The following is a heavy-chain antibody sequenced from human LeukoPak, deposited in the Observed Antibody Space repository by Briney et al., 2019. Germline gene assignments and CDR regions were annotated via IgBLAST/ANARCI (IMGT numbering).Heavy chain of an antibody. CDR2: IYTSGST. Sequence: PSQTLSLTCTVSGGSISSGSYYWSWIRHPAGKGLEWIGRIYTSGSTNYNPSLKSRVTISVDTSKNQFSLKLSSVTAADTAVYYCARGDYDSRYNWFVPWGQGTLVTVSS. J-gene: IGHJ5*02. D-gene: IGHD3-22*01. CDR1: GGSISSGSYY. V-gene: IGHV4-61*02. CDR3: ARGDYDSRYNWFVP.